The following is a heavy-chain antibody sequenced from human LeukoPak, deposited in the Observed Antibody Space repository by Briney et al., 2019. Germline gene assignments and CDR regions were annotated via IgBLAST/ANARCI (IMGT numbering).Heavy chain of an antibody. Sequence: TGGSLRLSCAASGFTFSSYWMRWVRQAPGKGLEWVANIKQDGSEKYYVDSVKGRFTISRDNAKNSLYLQMNSLRVEDTAVYYCARISGDYPKHYLDYWGQGTLVTVSS. V-gene: IGHV3-7*01. CDR1: GFTFSSYW. D-gene: IGHD4-17*01. CDR2: IKQDGSEK. J-gene: IGHJ4*02. CDR3: ARISGDYPKHYLDY.